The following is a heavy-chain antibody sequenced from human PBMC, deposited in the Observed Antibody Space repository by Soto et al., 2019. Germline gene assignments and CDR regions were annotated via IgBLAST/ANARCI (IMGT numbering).Heavy chain of an antibody. V-gene: IGHV1-46*01. CDR2: INPGGGST. Sequence: WASVKGSCKASGYTFTNYYVHWVRQAPGQGLEWMAMINPGGGSTTYAQKFQGRVTMTRDTSTSTVYMELSSLRSEDTAVYYCARDADFWSGPDYWGQGTLVTVSS. CDR3: ARDADFWSGPDY. CDR1: GYTFTNYY. D-gene: IGHD3-3*01. J-gene: IGHJ4*02.